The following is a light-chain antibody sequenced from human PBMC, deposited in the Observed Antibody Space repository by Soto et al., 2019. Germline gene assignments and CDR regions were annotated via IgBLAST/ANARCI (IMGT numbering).Light chain of an antibody. V-gene: IGLV2-11*01. Sequence: QSVLTQPRSVSGSPGQSVTISCTGTSSDVGGYNYVSWYQHHPGKAPKLIIYDVNERPSGVPDRFSGSKSGNTASLTISGLQAEDEADYHCCSYAGSYTHWVFGGGTKVTVL. CDR1: SSDVGGYNY. CDR2: DVN. J-gene: IGLJ3*02. CDR3: CSYAGSYTHWV.